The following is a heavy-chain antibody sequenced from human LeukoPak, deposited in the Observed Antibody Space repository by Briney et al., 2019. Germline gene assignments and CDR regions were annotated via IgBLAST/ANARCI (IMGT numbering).Heavy chain of an antibody. Sequence: GGSLRLSCAASGFTFSSYAMSWVRQAPGKGLEWVAAISGSGGSTYYADSVKGRFTISRDNSKNTLYLQMNSLRAEYTAVYCCAKDDNGFDYWGQGTLVTVSS. V-gene: IGHV3-23*01. D-gene: IGHD2-8*01. CDR2: ISGSGGST. J-gene: IGHJ4*02. CDR1: GFTFSSYA. CDR3: AKDDNGFDY.